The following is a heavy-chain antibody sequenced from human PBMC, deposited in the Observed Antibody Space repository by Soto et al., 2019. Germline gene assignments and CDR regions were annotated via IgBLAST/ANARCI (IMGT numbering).Heavy chain of an antibody. D-gene: IGHD4-17*01. J-gene: IGHJ6*02. Sequence: EVQLLESGGGLVQPGGSLRLSCAASGFTFNNYAMTWVRQAPGKGLEWVSVISGGGGRTYYADSVKGRFTISRDISKNTLYLQMNSLRAEDTAVYYCAKFDYGDYGYNYYGMDVWGQGTTVTVSS. V-gene: IGHV3-23*01. CDR3: AKFDYGDYGYNYYGMDV. CDR1: GFTFNNYA. CDR2: ISGGGGRT.